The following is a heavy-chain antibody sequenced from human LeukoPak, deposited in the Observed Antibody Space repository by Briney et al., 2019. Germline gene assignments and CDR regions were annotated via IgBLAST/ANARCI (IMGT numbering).Heavy chain of an antibody. Sequence: AGGSLRLSCAASGFIVSHNYMTWVRQAPGKGLEWISVIYIDGTTYYAGSVKGRFTISRDNSRNTLYLQMNSLRAEDTAVYYCAKDLVRGWYYFDYWGQGTLVTVSS. D-gene: IGHD6-19*01. J-gene: IGHJ4*02. CDR2: IYIDGTT. V-gene: IGHV3-53*01. CDR3: AKDLVRGWYYFDY. CDR1: GFIVSHNY.